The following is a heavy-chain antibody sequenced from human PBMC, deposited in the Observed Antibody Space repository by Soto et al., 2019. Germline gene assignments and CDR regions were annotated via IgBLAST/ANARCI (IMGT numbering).Heavy chain of an antibody. CDR1: GVRVSSYV. CDR2: IGGSGGTI. V-gene: IGHV3-48*01. Sequence: PACCMGIGCAACGVRVSSYVIGVVCQTPGKGLKLVSVIGGSGGTIYYADSVKGRFTISRDNANNSLYLQMNSLRAEDTAVYYCARGACSGGSCYSWNQYFDYWGQGTLVTVS. CDR3: ARGACSGGSCYSWNQYFDY. D-gene: IGHD2-15*01. J-gene: IGHJ4*02.